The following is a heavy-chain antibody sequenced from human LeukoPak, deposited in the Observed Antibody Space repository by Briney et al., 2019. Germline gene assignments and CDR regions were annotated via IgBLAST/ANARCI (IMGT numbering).Heavy chain of an antibody. V-gene: IGHV4-59*01. CDR2: IYHSGST. D-gene: IGHD5-12*01. Sequence: PSETLSLTCTVSGGSISTYYWSWIRQPPGKGLEWIGYIYHSGSTKYNPSLKSRVTISVDTSQNQFSLKLSSVTAADTAVYYCARDGYSGSDALWGQGTLVTVSS. CDR3: ARDGYSGSDAL. CDR1: GGSISTYY. J-gene: IGHJ4*02.